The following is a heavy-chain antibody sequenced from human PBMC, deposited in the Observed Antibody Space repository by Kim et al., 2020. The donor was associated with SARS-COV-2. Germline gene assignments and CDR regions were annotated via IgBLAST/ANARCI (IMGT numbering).Heavy chain of an antibody. CDR2: ST. D-gene: IGHD2-21*02. Sequence: STYCADSVKSGFTISRDNSKNTLYLQMNSLRADDTAVYYCARGWGDYYCDYWGQETLVTVSS. V-gene: IGHV3-66*01. CDR3: ARGWGDYYCDY. J-gene: IGHJ4*02.